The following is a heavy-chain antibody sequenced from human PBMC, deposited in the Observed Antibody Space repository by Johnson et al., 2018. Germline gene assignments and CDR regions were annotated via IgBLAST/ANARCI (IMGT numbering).Heavy chain of an antibody. J-gene: IGHJ6*03. CDR1: GLTSSGYW. V-gene: IGHV3-7*01. CDR3: ARDGPAARYYYYYMDV. Sequence: EVRLGESGGGLVQPGGSLRLSCAASGLTSSGYWMNWVRQAPGKGLAWVANIKQDGSEKLCVASVQGRLTISRDNAKNSLYLKMNSLRAEDTAVYYCARDGPAARYYYYYMDVWGKGTTVTVSS. D-gene: IGHD2-2*01. CDR2: IKQDGSEK.